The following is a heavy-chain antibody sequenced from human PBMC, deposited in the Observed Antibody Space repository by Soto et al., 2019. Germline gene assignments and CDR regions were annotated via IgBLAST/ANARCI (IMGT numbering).Heavy chain of an antibody. CDR1: GYSFTSYW. D-gene: IGHD3-3*01. V-gene: IGHV5-51*01. Sequence: GESLKISCKGSGYSFTSYWIGWVRQTPGRGLEWMGIIYPGDSDTRYSPSFQGQVTISADKSISTAYLQWSSLKASDTAMYYCARQPLYRYDFWSGYTDYGMDVWGQGTTVTVSS. CDR2: IYPGDSDT. CDR3: ARQPLYRYDFWSGYTDYGMDV. J-gene: IGHJ6*02.